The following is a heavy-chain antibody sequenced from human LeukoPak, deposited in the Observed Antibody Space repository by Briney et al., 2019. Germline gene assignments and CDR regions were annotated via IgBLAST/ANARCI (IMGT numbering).Heavy chain of an antibody. CDR2: IYPGDSDT. J-gene: IGHJ4*02. Sequence: GGSLQISCQGSGSSFPTYWSAWVRQLPGKGLELMGIIYPGDSDTRYSPSFQGQVTISADKSISTAYLQWSSLKASDTAMYYCARQNYGGNRGYFDYWGQGTLVTVSS. D-gene: IGHD4-23*01. CDR3: ARQNYGGNRGYFDY. V-gene: IGHV5-51*01. CDR1: GSSFPTYW.